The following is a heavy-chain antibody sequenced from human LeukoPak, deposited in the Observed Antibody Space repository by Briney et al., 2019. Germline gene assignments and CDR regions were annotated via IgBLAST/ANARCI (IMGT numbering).Heavy chain of an antibody. J-gene: IGHJ5*02. CDR3: ARDRGYSYGSFRIDP. V-gene: IGHV1-2*02. CDR2: INPNSGGT. CDR1: GYTFTSYG. Sequence: ASVKVSCKASGYTFTSYGISWVRQAPGQGLEWMGWINPNSGGTNYAQKFQGRVTMTRDTSISTAYMELSRLRSDDTAVYYCARDRGYSYGSFRIDPWGQGTLVTVSS. D-gene: IGHD5-18*01.